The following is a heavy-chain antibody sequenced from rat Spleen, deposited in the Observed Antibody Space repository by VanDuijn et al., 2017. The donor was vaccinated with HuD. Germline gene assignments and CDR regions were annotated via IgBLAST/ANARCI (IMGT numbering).Heavy chain of an antibody. CDR2: ISYGDSSGHSST. Sequence: EVQLVESGGGLVQPGRSLKLSCAASGFTFSDYGMAWVRQAPTKGLEWVATISYGDSSGHSSTYYRDSVKGRFTISRDNAKNIQYLQMDSLRSEDTATYYCARHTTDIPRGFAYWGQGSLVTVSS. CDR3: ARHTTDIPRGFAY. CDR1: GFTFSDYG. V-gene: IGHV5-29*01. J-gene: IGHJ3*01. D-gene: IGHD1-6*01.